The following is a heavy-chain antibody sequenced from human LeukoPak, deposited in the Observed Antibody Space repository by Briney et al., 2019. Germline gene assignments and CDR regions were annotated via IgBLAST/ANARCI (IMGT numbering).Heavy chain of an antibody. Sequence: GGSLRLSCGASGFTFSAYTMNWVRQAPGKGLEWVPYISLSGDTIYYADSVKGRFTISRDNAKDSLYLQINSLRAEDTAIYYCARGPPLFDPWGQGTLVTVSS. CDR2: ISLSGDTI. CDR1: GFTFSAYT. CDR3: ARGPPLFDP. J-gene: IGHJ5*02. V-gene: IGHV3-48*04.